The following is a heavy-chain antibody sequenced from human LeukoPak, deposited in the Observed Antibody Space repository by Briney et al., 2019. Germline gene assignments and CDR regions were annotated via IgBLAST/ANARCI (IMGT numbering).Heavy chain of an antibody. CDR1: GGSISSYY. V-gene: IGHV4-59*01. Sequence: SETLSLTCTVSGGSISSYYWSWIRQPPGKGLEWIGYIYYSGSTNYNPSLKSRVTISVDTSKNQFSLKLSSVTAADTAVYYCAGTYGDLGGYFDLWGRGTLVTVSS. CDR2: IYYSGST. D-gene: IGHD4-17*01. J-gene: IGHJ2*01. CDR3: AGTYGDLGGYFDL.